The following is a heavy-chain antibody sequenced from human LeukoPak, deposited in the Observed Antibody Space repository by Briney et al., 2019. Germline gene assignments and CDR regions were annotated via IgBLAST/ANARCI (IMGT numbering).Heavy chain of an antibody. D-gene: IGHD3-16*02. CDR3: ARETMITFGGVIGLGPFDP. V-gene: IGHV4-59*12. CDR2: IYYSGST. Sequence: PSETLSLTCTVSGGSISSYYWSWIRQPPGKGLEWIGYIYYSGSTNYNPSLKSRVTISVDTSKNQFSLKLSSVTAADTAVYYCARETMITFGGVIGLGPFDPWGQGTLVTVSS. J-gene: IGHJ5*02. CDR1: GGSISSYY.